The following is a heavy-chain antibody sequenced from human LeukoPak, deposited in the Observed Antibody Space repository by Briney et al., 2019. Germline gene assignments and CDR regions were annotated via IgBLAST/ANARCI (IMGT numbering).Heavy chain of an antibody. J-gene: IGHJ4*02. CDR1: GYIFTGYY. Sequence: ASVKVSCKASGYIFTGYYMHWVRQAPGQGLEWMGWINPNSGGTKYAQKFQGRVTMTRDTSISTGYMELSRLGSDDTALYYCASRQLQWRESYYFDDWGQGTLVTVSS. CDR2: INPNSGGT. V-gene: IGHV1-2*02. D-gene: IGHD5-24*01. CDR3: ASRQLQWRESYYFDD.